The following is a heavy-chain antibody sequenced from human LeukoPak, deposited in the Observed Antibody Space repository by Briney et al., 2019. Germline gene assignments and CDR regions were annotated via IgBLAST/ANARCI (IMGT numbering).Heavy chain of an antibody. J-gene: IGHJ4*02. V-gene: IGHV6-1*01. CDR2: TYNRSKWYK. Sequence: SQTLSLTCAISRDSVSTNSAAWNWIRQSPSRGLAWLGRTYNRSKWYKDYAVSVKSRITIKSDTSKNQFSLQLNSVTPEDTAVYYCARAGPFYSGNYLGFWGQGTLVTVSS. D-gene: IGHD1-26*01. CDR3: ARAGPFYSGNYLGF. CDR1: RDSVSTNSAA.